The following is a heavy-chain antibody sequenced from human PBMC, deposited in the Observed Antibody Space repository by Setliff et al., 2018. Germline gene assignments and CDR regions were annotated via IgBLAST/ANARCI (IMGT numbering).Heavy chain of an antibody. CDR3: GVGTTPFHGFDF. CDR2: ISVYNGKT. D-gene: IGHD1-26*01. Sequence: GASVKVSCKASGYTFTSYGISWVRQAPGQGLEWMVWISVYNGKTKYAQKFQGRVTMTTDTSTTIAYMELSSLRSDDTAVYYCGVGTTPFHGFDFWGQGTMVTVSS. V-gene: IGHV1-18*01. J-gene: IGHJ3*01. CDR1: GYTFTSYG.